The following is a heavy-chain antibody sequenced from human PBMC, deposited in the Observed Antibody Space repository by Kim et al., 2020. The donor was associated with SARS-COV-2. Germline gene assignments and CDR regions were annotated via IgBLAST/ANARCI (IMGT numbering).Heavy chain of an antibody. CDR1: GFTFSSYA. CDR2: ISGSGGST. Sequence: GGSLRLSCAASGFTFSSYAMSWVRQAPGKGLEWVSAISGSGGSTYYADSVKGRFTISRDNSKNTLYLQMNSLRAEDTALYYCAKVMEDIVVVPAALDAFDIWGQGTMVTVSS. D-gene: IGHD2-2*01. V-gene: IGHV3-23*01. J-gene: IGHJ3*02. CDR3: AKVMEDIVVVPAALDAFDI.